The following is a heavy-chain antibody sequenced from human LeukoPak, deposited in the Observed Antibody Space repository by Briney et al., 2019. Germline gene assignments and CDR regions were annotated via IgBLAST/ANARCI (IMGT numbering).Heavy chain of an antibody. V-gene: IGHV4-30-4*08. CDR3: ARDRGGSYEENWFDP. J-gene: IGHJ5*02. CDR1: GGSISSGDYC. Sequence: RASQTLSLTCTVSGGSISSGDYCWSWIRQPPGKGLEWIGYIYYSGSTYYNPSLKSRVTISVDTSKNQFSLKLSSVTAADTAVYYCARDRGGSYEENWFDPWGQGTLVTVSS. CDR2: IYYSGST. D-gene: IGHD1-26*01.